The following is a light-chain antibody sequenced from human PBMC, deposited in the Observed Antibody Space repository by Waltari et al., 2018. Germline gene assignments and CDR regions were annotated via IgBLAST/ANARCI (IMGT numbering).Light chain of an antibody. CDR3: QQYNYWPPLT. V-gene: IGKV3-15*01. Sequence: ETVMTQSPATLSVSPGERVPLSCRASEPLSKKLAWSQYNSGQAPRLLIYEASTRATGIPPRFSGSGSGTEFTLTISSLQPEDFALYYCQQYNYWPPLTFGGGTNVEI. J-gene: IGKJ4*01. CDR2: EAS. CDR1: EPLSKK.